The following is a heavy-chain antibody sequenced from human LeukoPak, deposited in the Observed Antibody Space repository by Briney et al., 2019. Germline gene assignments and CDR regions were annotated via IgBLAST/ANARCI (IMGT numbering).Heavy chain of an antibody. J-gene: IGHJ4*02. CDR2: IYHTGTT. Sequence: SETLSLTCAVSGYSISRGYYWAWIRPPPGKGLEWIESIYHTGTTYYNPSLKSRVTISVDTSKNQFSLRLTSMTAADTAGYYCAKGGGGYFDYWGQGTLVTVSS. V-gene: IGHV4-38-2*01. D-gene: IGHD4-23*01. CDR1: GYSISRGYY. CDR3: AKGGGGYFDY.